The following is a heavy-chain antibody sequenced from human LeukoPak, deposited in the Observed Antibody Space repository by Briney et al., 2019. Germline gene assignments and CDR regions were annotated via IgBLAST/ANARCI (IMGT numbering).Heavy chain of an antibody. CDR2: INHSGGT. D-gene: IGHD3-22*01. Sequence: SETLSLTCAVYGGSFSGYYWSWIRQPPGKGLEWIGEINHSGGTNYNPSLKSRVTISVDTSKNQFSLKLSSVTAADTAVYYCASARIGVPDDAFDIWGKGKMVTVSS. V-gene: IGHV4-34*01. CDR1: GGSFSGYY. J-gene: IGHJ3*02. CDR3: ASARIGVPDDAFDI.